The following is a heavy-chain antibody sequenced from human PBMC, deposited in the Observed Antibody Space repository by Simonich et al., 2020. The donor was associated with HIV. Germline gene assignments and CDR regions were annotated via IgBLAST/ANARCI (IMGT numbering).Heavy chain of an antibody. CDR1: GYTLTELC. V-gene: IGHV1-24*01. Sequence: QVQLVQSGAEVKKPGASVKVSCKVSGYTLTELCMHWVRQAPGKGLEWMGSFDPEDDETIYAQKFQGRVTMTEDTSTDTASMELRSLRSEDTAVYYCATESPLYDSSGVDFCFDYWGQGTLVTVSS. D-gene: IGHD3-22*01. CDR3: ATESPLYDSSGVDFCFDY. CDR2: FDPEDDET. J-gene: IGHJ4*02.